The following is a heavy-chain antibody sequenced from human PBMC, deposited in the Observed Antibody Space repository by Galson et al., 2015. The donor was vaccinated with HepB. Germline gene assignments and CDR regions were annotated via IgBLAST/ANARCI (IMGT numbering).Heavy chain of an antibody. D-gene: IGHD6-13*01. CDR2: ISAYNGNT. CDR1: GYTFTSYG. J-gene: IGHJ4*02. Sequence: SVKVSCKASGYTFTSYGISWVRQAPGQGLEWMGWISAYNGNTNYAQKFQGRVTMTTDTSTSTVYMELKSLRSDDTAVYYCARLGAAAGFLGYWGQGTLVTVSS. CDR3: ARLGAAAGFLGY. V-gene: IGHV1-18*01.